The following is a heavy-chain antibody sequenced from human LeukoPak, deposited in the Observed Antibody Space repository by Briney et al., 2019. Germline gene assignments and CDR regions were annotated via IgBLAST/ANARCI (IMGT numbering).Heavy chain of an antibody. Sequence: PGRSLRLSCAASGFTFSSYGMHWVRQAPGKGLEWVAVISYDGSNKYYADSVKGRFTVSRDNSKNTLYLQMNSLRADDTAVYYCAKCSTPGYTSGWCNWIDPWGQGTLVTVSS. D-gene: IGHD6-19*01. CDR2: ISYDGSNK. CDR1: GFTFSSYG. J-gene: IGHJ5*02. V-gene: IGHV3-30*18. CDR3: AKCSTPGYTSGWCNWIDP.